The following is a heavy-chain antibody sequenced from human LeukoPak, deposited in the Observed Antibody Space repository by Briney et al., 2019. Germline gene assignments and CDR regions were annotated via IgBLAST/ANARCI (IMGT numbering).Heavy chain of an antibody. Sequence: SETLSLTCTVSGGSISSGSYYWSWIRQPAGKGLEWIGRIYTSGSTDYDSSLKSRVTISVDTSKNQFSLRLSSVTAADTAVYYCARGTWPLYYFDYWGQGTLVTVSS. V-gene: IGHV4-61*02. D-gene: IGHD2-2*01. J-gene: IGHJ4*02. CDR3: ARGTWPLYYFDY. CDR1: GGSISSGSYY. CDR2: IYTSGST.